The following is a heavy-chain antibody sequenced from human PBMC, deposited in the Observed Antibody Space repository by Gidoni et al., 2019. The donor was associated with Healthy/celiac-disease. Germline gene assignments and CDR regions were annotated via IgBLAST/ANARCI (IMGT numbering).Heavy chain of an antibody. V-gene: IGHV6-1*01. CDR1: GDSVSSNSAA. J-gene: IGHJ5*02. D-gene: IGHD1-1*01. CDR2: TYYRSKWYN. Sequence: ISGDSVSSNSAAWNWIRQSPSRGLEWLGRTYYRSKWYNDYAVSVKSRITFNPDTSKNQFSLQLNSVTPEDTAVYYCARQQLERHRFSWFDPWGQGTLVTVSS. CDR3: ARQQLERHRFSWFDP.